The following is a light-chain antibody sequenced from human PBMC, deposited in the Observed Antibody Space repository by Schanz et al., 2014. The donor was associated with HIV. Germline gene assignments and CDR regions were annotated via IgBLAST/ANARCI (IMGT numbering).Light chain of an antibody. Sequence: EIVVTQSPGTVSLSPGARAILSCRASQSVRSNFLAWYQQKPGQAPRLLIYGASTRATGIPARFSGSGSGTDFTLTISRLEPEDFAVYYCQHYGGSPAVTFGGGTKVEIK. J-gene: IGKJ4*01. CDR1: QSVRSNF. CDR2: GAS. CDR3: QHYGGSPAVT. V-gene: IGKV3-20*01.